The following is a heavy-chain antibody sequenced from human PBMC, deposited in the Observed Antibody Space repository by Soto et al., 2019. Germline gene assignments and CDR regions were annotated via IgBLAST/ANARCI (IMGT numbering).Heavy chain of an antibody. J-gene: IGHJ4*02. Sequence: SETLSLTCTVSGGSISSSSYYWGWIRQPPGKGLEWIGSIYYSGSTYYNPSLKSRVTISVDTSKNQFSLKLRSVTAADTAVYYCARLAGTTWSAIDYWGQGTLVTVSS. CDR1: GGSISSSSYY. D-gene: IGHD1-7*01. V-gene: IGHV4-39*01. CDR3: ARLAGTTWSAIDY. CDR2: IYYSGST.